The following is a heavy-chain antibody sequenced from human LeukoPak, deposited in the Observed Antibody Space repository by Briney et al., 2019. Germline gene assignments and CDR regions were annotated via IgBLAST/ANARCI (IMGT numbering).Heavy chain of an antibody. J-gene: IGHJ4*02. CDR2: INAGNGNT. Sequence: ASVKVSCKASGYTFTSYAMHWVRQAPGQRLEWMGWINAGNGNTKYSQKFQGRVAITRDTSASTAYMELSSLRSEDTGVYYCASSCSSSSCPFDYWGQGTLVTVSS. D-gene: IGHD2-2*01. CDR1: GYTFTSYA. V-gene: IGHV1-3*01. CDR3: ASSCSSSSCPFDY.